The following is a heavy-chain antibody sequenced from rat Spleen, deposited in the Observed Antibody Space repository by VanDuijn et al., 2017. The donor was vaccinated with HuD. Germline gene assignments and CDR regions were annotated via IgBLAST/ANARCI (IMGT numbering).Heavy chain of an antibody. D-gene: IGHD1-2*01. CDR2: INYDTTST. CDR1: GFTFSNYG. V-gene: IGHV5-29*01. CDR3: ARLDYNSNYIYYFDH. Sequence: EVQLMESGGGLVQPGESLKLSCAASGFTFSNYGMAWVRQAPTRGLEWVATINYDTTSTHYRDSVKGRFTISRDNAKSALFLQMDSLRSEDTATYYCARLDYNSNYIYYFDHWGQGVMVTVSS. J-gene: IGHJ2*01.